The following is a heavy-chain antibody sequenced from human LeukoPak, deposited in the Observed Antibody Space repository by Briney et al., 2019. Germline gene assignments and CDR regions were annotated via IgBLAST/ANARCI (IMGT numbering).Heavy chain of an antibody. D-gene: IGHD3-16*02. CDR1: DGSISSGTYY. CDR2: IYNSGST. V-gene: IGHV4-61*02. CDR3: ARGRDDDVWGSYPTCFDF. J-gene: IGHJ4*02. Sequence: SETLSLTCTVSDGSISSGTYYWTWIRQPAGKGLEWIGRIYNSGSTSYNPSLKSRVTISMDTSKNQFSLKLNSVTAADTAVYYCARGRDDDVWGSYPTCFDFWGQGTLVTVSS.